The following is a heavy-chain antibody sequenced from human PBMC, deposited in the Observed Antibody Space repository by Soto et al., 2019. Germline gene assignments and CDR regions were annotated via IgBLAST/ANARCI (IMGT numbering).Heavy chain of an antibody. J-gene: IGHJ4*02. CDR2: ISSSGYST. CDR3: AKGSVVVAAKFDS. Sequence: EVQLLESGGDLVQPGVYRRLSCAASGFTFNNYAMSWVRQAPGKGLEWVSAISSSGYSTYYADSVKGRFTISRDNSKNTVYLQMNNLRAEDTAVYYCAKGSVVVAAKFDSWGQGTLVTVSS. D-gene: IGHD2-21*02. CDR1: GFTFNNYA. V-gene: IGHV3-23*01.